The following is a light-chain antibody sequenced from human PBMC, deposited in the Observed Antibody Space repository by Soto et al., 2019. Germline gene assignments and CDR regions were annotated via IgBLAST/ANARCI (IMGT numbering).Light chain of an antibody. Sequence: EIVLTQPPATLSLSPGERATLSCRASQSVSSYLAWYQQKPGQAPRLLIYDASNRATGIPARFSGSGSGTEFTLTINSLQSEDSAVYYCQQHNQWPITFGQGTRLEIK. CDR2: DAS. CDR3: QQHNQWPIT. CDR1: QSVSSY. V-gene: IGKV3-11*01. J-gene: IGKJ5*01.